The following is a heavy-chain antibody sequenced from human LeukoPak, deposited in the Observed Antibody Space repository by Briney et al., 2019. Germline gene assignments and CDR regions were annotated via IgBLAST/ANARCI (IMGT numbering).Heavy chain of an antibody. CDR2: IYYSGST. V-gene: IGHV4-59*11. J-gene: IGHJ4*02. CDR1: GGSFSSHY. Sequence: SETLSLTCTVSGGSFSSHYWSWIRQPPGKGLEWIGYIYYSGSTNYNPSLKSRVTISVDTSKNQFSLKLSSVTAADTAVYYCARSSAHYDFWSGYLGSSFDYWGQGTLVTVSS. CDR3: ARSSAHYDFWSGYLGSSFDY. D-gene: IGHD3-3*01.